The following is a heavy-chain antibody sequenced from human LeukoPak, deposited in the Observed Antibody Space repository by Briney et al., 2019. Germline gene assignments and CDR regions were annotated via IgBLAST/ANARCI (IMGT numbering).Heavy chain of an antibody. D-gene: IGHD3-10*01. CDR1: GFTFSSYA. CDR3: ARGGSGSYYNVRPVDY. CDR2: ISYDGSNK. V-gene: IGHV3-30*04. J-gene: IGHJ4*02. Sequence: PGGSLRLSCAASGFTFSSYAMHWVGQAPGKGLEGVAVISYDGSNKYYAGSVKGRFTISRDNSKNTLYLQMNSLRAEDTAVYYCARGGSGSYYNVRPVDYWGQGTLVTVSS.